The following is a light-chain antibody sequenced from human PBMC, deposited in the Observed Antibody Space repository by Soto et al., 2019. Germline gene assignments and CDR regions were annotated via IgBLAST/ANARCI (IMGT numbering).Light chain of an antibody. Sequence: DIQMTQSPSSLSASLGDRFTITCRASQSISSYLNCYQQKPGKAPTLMIYAASSVQSGVPPRFSGSGSGPDFPITISTLQPEDFATYYCQQSYSTPRTFVQGTK. CDR2: AAS. V-gene: IGKV1-39*01. CDR1: QSISSY. J-gene: IGKJ2*01. CDR3: QQSYSTPRT.